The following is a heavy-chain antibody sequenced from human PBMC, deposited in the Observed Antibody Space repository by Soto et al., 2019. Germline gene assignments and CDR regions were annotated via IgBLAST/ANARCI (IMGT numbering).Heavy chain of an antibody. CDR1: GFTFSSYA. J-gene: IGHJ4*02. V-gene: IGHV3-30-3*01. Sequence: GGSLRLSCAASGFTFSSYAMHWVRQAPGKGLEWVAVISYDGSNKYYADSVKGRFTISRDNSKNTLYLQMNSLRAEDTAVYYCARGGVAAAGRGYFDYWGQGTLVTVSS. CDR3: ARGGVAAAGRGYFDY. CDR2: ISYDGSNK. D-gene: IGHD6-13*01.